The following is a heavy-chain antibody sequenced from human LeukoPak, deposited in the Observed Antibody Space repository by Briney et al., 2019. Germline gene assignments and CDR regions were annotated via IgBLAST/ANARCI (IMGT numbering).Heavy chain of an antibody. D-gene: IGHD2-2*01. CDR2: INPNSGGK. V-gene: IGHV1-2*02. CDR3: ARDRGIVVVPAALDY. J-gene: IGHJ4*02. Sequence: GASVKVSCKASGYTFTGYYMHWVRQAPGQGLAWMGWINPNSGGKNYAQKFQGRVTMTRDTSISTAYMELSRLRSDDTAVYYCARDRGIVVVPAALDYWGQGTLVTVSS. CDR1: GYTFTGYY.